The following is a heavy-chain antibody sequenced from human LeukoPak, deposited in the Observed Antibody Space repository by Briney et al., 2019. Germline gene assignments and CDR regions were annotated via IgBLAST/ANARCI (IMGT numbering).Heavy chain of an antibody. CDR3: ARDIRVGAGNWAGLVVS. D-gene: IGHD6-13*01. Sequence: PGGSLRLSCAASGFTFSSYSMNWVRQAPGKGLEWVSSISSSGSYIYHADSVKGRFTISRDNSKNTVYLQMNSLRAEDTAVYYCARDIRVGAGNWAGLVVSWGQGTLVTVSS. CDR1: GFTFSSYS. J-gene: IGHJ5*01. CDR2: ISSSGSYI. V-gene: IGHV3-21*01.